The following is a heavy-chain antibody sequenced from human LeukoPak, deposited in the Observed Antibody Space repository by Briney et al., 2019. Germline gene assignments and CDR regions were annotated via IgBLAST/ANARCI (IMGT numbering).Heavy chain of an antibody. CDR1: GFTFSSYW. CDR3: ARESGYCTNGVCRYHFDY. J-gene: IGHJ4*02. CDR2: INSDGSRT. D-gene: IGHD2-8*01. V-gene: IGHV3-74*01. Sequence: PGGPLRFSCAASGFTFSSYWMHWVRHAPGRGLLWVSRINSDGSRTSYAASVKGRFTISRDNAKNTLYLQMNSLRAEDTAVYYCARESGYCTNGVCRYHFDYWGQGTLVTVSS.